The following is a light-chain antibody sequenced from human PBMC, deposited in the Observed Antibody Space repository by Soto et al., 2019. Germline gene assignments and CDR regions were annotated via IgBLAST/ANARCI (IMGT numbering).Light chain of an antibody. CDR1: RDISRY. CDR2: DAS. J-gene: IGKJ4*01. Sequence: DTQTIQSPSSLSASVGDRVTITCQASRDISRYLNWYQQIPGKAPNLLIYDASNLETGVPSRFSGSGSGTHYTFTISRLQPEDIGTYYCQQSDNFPLTFGGGTKVDIK. V-gene: IGKV1-33*01. CDR3: QQSDNFPLT.